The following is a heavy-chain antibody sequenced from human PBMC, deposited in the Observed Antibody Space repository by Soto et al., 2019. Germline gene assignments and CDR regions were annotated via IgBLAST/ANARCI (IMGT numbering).Heavy chain of an antibody. CDR2: IRSKAYGGTT. CDR1: GFTFGDYS. CDR3: TRDLKHSGSYYPFDY. J-gene: IGHJ4*02. D-gene: IGHD1-26*01. V-gene: IGHV3-49*04. Sequence: PGGSLMLCCTGSGFTFGDYSMIWVLQAPGKGLEWVGFIRSKAYGGTTEYAASVKGRFTISRDDSKSIAYLQMNSLKTEDTAVYYCTRDLKHSGSYYPFDYWGQGTLVTVSS.